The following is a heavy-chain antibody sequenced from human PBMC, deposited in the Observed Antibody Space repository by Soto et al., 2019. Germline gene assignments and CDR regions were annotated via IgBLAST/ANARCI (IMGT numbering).Heavy chain of an antibody. J-gene: IGHJ4*02. CDR1: GGSISSSSYY. Sequence: SETLSLTCTVSGGSISSSSYYWGWIRQPPGKGLEWIGGIYYSGSTYYNPSLKSRVTISVDTSKNQFSLKLSSVTAADTAVYYCARHQGYYYDSSGYYPNDYWGQGTLVTVSS. CDR3: ARHQGYYYDSSGYYPNDY. D-gene: IGHD3-22*01. V-gene: IGHV4-39*01. CDR2: IYYSGST.